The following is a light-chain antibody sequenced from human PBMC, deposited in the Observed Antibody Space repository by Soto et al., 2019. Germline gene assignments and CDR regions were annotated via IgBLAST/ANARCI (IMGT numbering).Light chain of an antibody. J-gene: IGKJ1*01. CDR3: QHIET. CDR1: QSVSSN. CDR2: GAS. V-gene: IGKV3-15*01. Sequence: EIVMTQSPATLSVSPGERATLSCRASQSVSSNLAWYQQKPGQAPRLLIYGASTRATGIPARFSGSGSGTEFTLTISSLQSEDFAVYYCQHIETFGQGTKVEI.